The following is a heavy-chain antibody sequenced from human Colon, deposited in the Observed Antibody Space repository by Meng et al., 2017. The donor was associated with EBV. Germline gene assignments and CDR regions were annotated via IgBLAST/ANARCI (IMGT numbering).Heavy chain of an antibody. CDR2: IIPISGAA. CDR1: GDTFSTYA. D-gene: IGHD2/OR15-2a*01. J-gene: IGHJ4*02. V-gene: IGHV1-69*01. Sequence: QVQLVQSGAEVKKPGSSVKVSCKASGDTFSTYAITWVRQAPGQGLVWMGGIIPISGAANYAQNFQARVTITADESTTTAYMELSSLRYEDTAVYYCARGREETSTPDFDYWGQGTLVTVSS. CDR3: ARGREETSTPDFDY.